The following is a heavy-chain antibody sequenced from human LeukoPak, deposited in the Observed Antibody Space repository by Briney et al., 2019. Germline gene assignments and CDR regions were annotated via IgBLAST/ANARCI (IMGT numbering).Heavy chain of an antibody. D-gene: IGHD3-9*01. CDR3: ARDPSSGAYDSLTDSYYYYYMDV. CDR2: ISGSGGRT. J-gene: IGHJ6*03. Sequence: GGSLRLSCAASGFTFSSYAMSWVRQAPGKGLEWVSAISGSGGRTDYADSVKGRFTISRDNSKNTLYLQMNSLRPEDTAVYYCARDPSSGAYDSLTDSYYYYYMDVWGKGTTVTVSS. CDR1: GFTFSSYA. V-gene: IGHV3-23*01.